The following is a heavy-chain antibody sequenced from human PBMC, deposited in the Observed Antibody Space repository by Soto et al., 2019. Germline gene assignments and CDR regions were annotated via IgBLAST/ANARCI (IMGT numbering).Heavy chain of an antibody. CDR1: GASIDRFY. CDR2: IYSTGLT. D-gene: IGHD1-7*01. CDR3: ARDWELPRFDS. J-gene: IGHJ4*02. Sequence: SETLSLTCYVSGASIDRFYWSWTRQPAGKGLEWIGHIYSTGLTNYNPSLRSRVTMSVDSPNRQFSLKLTSVTAADTAVYYCARDWELPRFDSWGPGTLVTVSS. V-gene: IGHV4-4*07.